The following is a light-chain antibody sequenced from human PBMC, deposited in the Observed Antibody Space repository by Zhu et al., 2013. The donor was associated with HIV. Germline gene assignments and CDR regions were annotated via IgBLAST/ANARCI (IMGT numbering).Light chain of an antibody. CDR2: DDT. J-gene: IGLJ3*02. Sequence: SYELTQPPSVSVAPGKTATITCGGNNIGTKSVHWYQQKPGQAPVLVVYDDTDRPSGIPERFSGSNSGNTATLTITRVEAGDEADYYCQVWDSSNDRPWVFGGGAKLTVL. CDR3: QVWDSSNDRPWV. V-gene: IGLV3-21*01. CDR1: NIGTKS.